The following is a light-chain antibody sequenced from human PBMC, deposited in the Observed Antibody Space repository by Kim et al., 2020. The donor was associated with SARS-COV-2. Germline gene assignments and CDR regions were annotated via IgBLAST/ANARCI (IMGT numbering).Light chain of an antibody. V-gene: IGKV1-5*03. CDR2: AAS. Sequence: SASIGDRVTLSCRASQTISKWLAWYQQRPGKAPQFLIYAASSLKSVVPSRFSVNGSGTEFTLTISSLQPGDFATYYCQQYSTYFPTFGQGTKLEI. CDR1: QTISKW. CDR3: QQYSTYFPT. J-gene: IGKJ2*01.